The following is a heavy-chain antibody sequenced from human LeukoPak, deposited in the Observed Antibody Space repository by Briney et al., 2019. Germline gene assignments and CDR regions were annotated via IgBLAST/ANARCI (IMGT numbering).Heavy chain of an antibody. CDR1: GYTFTGYY. J-gene: IGHJ4*02. CDR3: AVAPGDY. CDR2: INPNTGDT. V-gene: IGHV1-2*02. D-gene: IGHD2-21*01. Sequence: ASVRVSCKASGYTFTGYYMHWVRQAPGQGLEWMGWINPNTGDTHYAQKFQGRVTPTRDTSITTVYMELSRLTSDDTAIFYCAVAPGDYWGQGTLVTVSS.